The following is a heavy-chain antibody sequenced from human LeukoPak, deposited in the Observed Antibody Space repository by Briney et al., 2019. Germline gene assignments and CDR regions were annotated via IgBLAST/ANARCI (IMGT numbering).Heavy chain of an antibody. J-gene: IGHJ4*02. Sequence: SSETLSLTCAVSGYSIRSGNYWGWIRQPPGKGLQWIGSIYHSGSTHYNPSLKSRVTVSVDTSKNQFSLKLRSVTAADTAVYYCAGWFGELLSLFTYWGQGALVTVSS. D-gene: IGHD3-10*01. CDR1: GYSIRSGNY. CDR2: IYHSGST. CDR3: AGWFGELLSLFTY. V-gene: IGHV4-38-2*01.